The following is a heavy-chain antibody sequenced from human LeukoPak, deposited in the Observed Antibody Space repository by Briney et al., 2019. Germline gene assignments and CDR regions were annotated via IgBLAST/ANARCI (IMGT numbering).Heavy chain of an antibody. V-gene: IGHV3-53*01. Sequence: GGSLRLSCAASGFTVSSNYMSWVHQAPGKGLEWVSVIYSGGSTYYADSVKGRFTISRDNSKNTLYLQMNSLRAEDTAVYYCAREYYYGSGSYYFDYWGQGTLVTVSS. D-gene: IGHD3-10*01. CDR3: AREYYYGSGSYYFDY. J-gene: IGHJ4*02. CDR1: GFTVSSNY. CDR2: IYSGGST.